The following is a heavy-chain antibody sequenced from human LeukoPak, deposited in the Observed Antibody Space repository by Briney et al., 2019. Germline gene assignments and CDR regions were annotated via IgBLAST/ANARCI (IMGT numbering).Heavy chain of an antibody. CDR1: GFTFSNAW. V-gene: IGHV3-15*01. D-gene: IGHD2-21*01. CDR2: IKSKTDGGTT. Sequence: PGGSLRLSCAASGFTFSNAWMSWVRQAPGKGLEWVGRIKSKTDGGTTDYAAPVKGRFTISRDDSKNTLYLQMNSLKTEDTAVYYCTTGTYRPGRFPDYWGQGTLVTVSS. CDR3: TTGTYRPGRFPDY. J-gene: IGHJ4*02.